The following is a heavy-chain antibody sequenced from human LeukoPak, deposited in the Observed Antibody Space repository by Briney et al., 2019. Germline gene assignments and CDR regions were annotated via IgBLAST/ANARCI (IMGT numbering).Heavy chain of an antibody. Sequence: KPSETLSLTCTVSGGPISSYYWSWIRQPPGKGLEWIGYIYYSGSTNYNPSLKSRVTISVDTSKNQFSLKLSSVTAADTAVYYCARNSPRGYAHAFDIWGQGTMVTVSS. CDR2: IYYSGST. D-gene: IGHD5-12*01. V-gene: IGHV4-59*01. J-gene: IGHJ3*02. CDR1: GGPISSYY. CDR3: ARNSPRGYAHAFDI.